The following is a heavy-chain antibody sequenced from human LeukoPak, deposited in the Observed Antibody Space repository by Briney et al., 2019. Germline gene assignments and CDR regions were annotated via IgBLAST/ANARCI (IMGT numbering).Heavy chain of an antibody. CDR3: ARRAGEMVIRSHFDY. CDR2: IYYSGST. D-gene: IGHD3-22*01. J-gene: IGHJ4*02. CDR1: GGSISSSSYY. Sequence: PSETLSLTCTVSGGSISSSSYYWGWIRQPPGKGLEWIGSIYYSGSTHYNPSLKSRVTISVDTSKNQFSLKLSSVTAADTAVYYCARRAGEMVIRSHFDYWGQGTLVTVSS. V-gene: IGHV4-39*01.